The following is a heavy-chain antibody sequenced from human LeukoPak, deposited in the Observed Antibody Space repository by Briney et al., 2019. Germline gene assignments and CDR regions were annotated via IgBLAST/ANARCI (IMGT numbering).Heavy chain of an antibody. CDR2: IWSDGSTK. D-gene: IGHD6-13*01. CDR3: ARGQPPSYYDMDV. Sequence: GGSLRLSCAVSGFTFSSYGTHWVRQAPGKGLEWVAVIWSDGSTKYYADSVKGRFTISRDNSKNTLYLQMNSLRAEDTAVYYCARGQPPSYYDMDVWGQGTTVTVSS. J-gene: IGHJ6*02. V-gene: IGHV3-33*08. CDR1: GFTFSSYG.